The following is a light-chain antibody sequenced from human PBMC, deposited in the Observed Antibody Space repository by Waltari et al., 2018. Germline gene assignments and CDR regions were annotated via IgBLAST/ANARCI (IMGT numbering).Light chain of an antibody. V-gene: IGKV2-30*01. CDR3: QQRSNPPAYT. J-gene: IGKJ2*01. CDR1: QGLVYSDGNTF. CDR2: KVS. Sequence: DVVMTQSPLSLPVTLGQPASISCRSSQGLVYSDGNTFLNWFHQRPGQSPRRLIYKVSNRDSGVPDRFSGSGSGTDFTLKISRVEAEDAGVYYCQQRSNPPAYTFGQGTKLEIK.